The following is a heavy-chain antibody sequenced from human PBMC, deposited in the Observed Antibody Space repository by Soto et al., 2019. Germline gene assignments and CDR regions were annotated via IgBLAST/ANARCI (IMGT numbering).Heavy chain of an antibody. CDR1: GGSFSGYY. V-gene: IGHV4-34*01. CDR2: INHSGST. CDR3: ARHHAAGNFQH. D-gene: IGHD6-13*01. J-gene: IGHJ1*01. Sequence: QVQLQQWGAGLLKPSETLSLTCAVYGGSFSGYYWSWIRQPPGKGLEWIGEINHSGSTNYNPSLKGRVTLSVDTSKNQFALKLSSVAAADMAVYYCARHHAAGNFQHWGQGTLVTVSS.